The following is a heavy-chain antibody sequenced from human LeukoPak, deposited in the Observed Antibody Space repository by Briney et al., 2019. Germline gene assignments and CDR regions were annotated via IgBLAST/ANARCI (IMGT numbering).Heavy chain of an antibody. J-gene: IGHJ3*02. V-gene: IGHV1-24*01. CDR3: ATVAGQWLGHDAFDI. CDR1: GYTLTELS. Sequence: ASVKVSCKVSGYTLTELSMHWVRQAPGKGVEWMGGFDPEDGETIYTQKFQGRVTITEDTSTDTAYMELSSLRSEDTAVYYCATVAGQWLGHDAFDIWGQGTMVTVSS. D-gene: IGHD6-19*01. CDR2: FDPEDGET.